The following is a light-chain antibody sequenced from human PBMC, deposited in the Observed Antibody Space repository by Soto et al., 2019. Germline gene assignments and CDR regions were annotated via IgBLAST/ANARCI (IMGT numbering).Light chain of an antibody. CDR3: QQSYRTPRA. CDR1: QSVSSF. CDR2: DAS. V-gene: IGKV3-11*01. Sequence: VLTHSSAPLPVSPGERAPLSCMASQSVSSFLAWYQQKPGQAPRLLIYDASNRATGIPARFSGSGSGTEFTLTICSLQPEAFATYYCQQSYRTPRAFGQGTKVDIK. J-gene: IGKJ1*01.